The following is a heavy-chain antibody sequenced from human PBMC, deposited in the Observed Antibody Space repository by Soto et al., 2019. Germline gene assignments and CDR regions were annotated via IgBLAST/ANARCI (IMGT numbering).Heavy chain of an antibody. J-gene: IGHJ6*02. V-gene: IGHV3-49*03. Sequence: SGGSLRLSCTASGFTFGDYAMSWFRQAPGKGLEWVGFIRSKAYGGTTEYAASVKGRFTISRDDSKSIAYLQMNSLKTEDTAVYYCTLPKSWSRTYYYYGMDVWGQGTTVTVSS. CDR1: GFTFGDYA. D-gene: IGHD6-13*01. CDR2: IRSKAYGGTT. CDR3: TLPKSWSRTYYYYGMDV.